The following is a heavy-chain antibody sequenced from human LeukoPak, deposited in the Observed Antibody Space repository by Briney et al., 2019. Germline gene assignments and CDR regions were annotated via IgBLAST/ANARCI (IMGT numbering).Heavy chain of an antibody. Sequence: KPSETLSLTCTVSGGSISSYYWSWIRQPPGKGLEWIGYIYYSGSTNYNPSLKSRVTISVDTSKNQSSLKLSSVTAADTAVYYCARLIAKLPPSYYYGMDVWGQGTTVTVSS. CDR3: ARLIAKLPPSYYYGMDV. J-gene: IGHJ6*02. D-gene: IGHD3-22*01. CDR1: GGSISSYY. CDR2: IYYSGST. V-gene: IGHV4-59*12.